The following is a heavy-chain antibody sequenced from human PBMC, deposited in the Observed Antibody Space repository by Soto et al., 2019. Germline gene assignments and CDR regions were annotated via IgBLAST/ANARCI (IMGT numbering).Heavy chain of an antibody. CDR1: GFSFSDFG. V-gene: IGHV3-30*18. CDR3: AKETRSRAVTATRVNGMDV. J-gene: IGHJ6*02. CDR2: ISHDGSNQ. D-gene: IGHD2-21*02. Sequence: GGSLRLSCAPSGFSFSDFGMHWVRQAPGKGLEWVAAISHDGSNQYYGDSVKGRFSISRDHSNNRLYLQMNNLKVEDSAIYFCAKETRSRAVTATRVNGMDVWGQGTTVTGSS.